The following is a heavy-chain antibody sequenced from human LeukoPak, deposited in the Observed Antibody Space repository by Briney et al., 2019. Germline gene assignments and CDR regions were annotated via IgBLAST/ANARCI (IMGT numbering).Heavy chain of an antibody. J-gene: IGHJ5*02. CDR2: IYYSGST. CDR1: GGSISSSSYY. Sequence: PSETLSLTCTVSGGSISSSSYYWGWIRQPPGKGLEWIGSIYYSGSTYYNPSLKSRVTISVDTSKNQFSLKLSSVTAADTAVYYCARLSRRLPHYYDSSGYHRWGQGTLVTVSS. CDR3: ARLSRRLPHYYDSSGYHR. D-gene: IGHD3-22*01. V-gene: IGHV4-39*07.